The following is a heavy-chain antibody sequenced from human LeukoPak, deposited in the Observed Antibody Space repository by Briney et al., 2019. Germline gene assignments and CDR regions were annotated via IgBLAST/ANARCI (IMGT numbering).Heavy chain of an antibody. D-gene: IGHD3-9*01. V-gene: IGHV3-7*01. J-gene: IGHJ4*02. CDR3: AREGPPSARDFDWFPYGFDY. Sequence: PGGSLRLSCAASGFTFSSYWMSWVRQAPGKGLEWVANIKQDGSEEYHVDSVKGRFTISRDNAKNSLYLQMNSLRAEDTAVYYCAREGPPSARDFDWFPYGFDYWGQGTLVTVSS. CDR1: GFTFSSYW. CDR2: IKQDGSEE.